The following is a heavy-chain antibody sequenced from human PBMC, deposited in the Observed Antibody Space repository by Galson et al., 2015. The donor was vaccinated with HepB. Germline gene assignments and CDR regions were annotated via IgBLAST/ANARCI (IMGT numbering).Heavy chain of an antibody. CDR3: ARDIIRAAPALLNFDY. Sequence: SCKASGYTFTSYGISWVRQAPGQGLEWMGWISAYNGNTNYAQKLQGRVTMTTDTSTSTAYTELRSLRSDDTAVYYCARDIIRAAPALLNFDYWGQGTLVTVSS. D-gene: IGHD6-6*01. J-gene: IGHJ4*02. CDR1: GYTFTSYG. CDR2: ISAYNGNT. V-gene: IGHV1-18*01.